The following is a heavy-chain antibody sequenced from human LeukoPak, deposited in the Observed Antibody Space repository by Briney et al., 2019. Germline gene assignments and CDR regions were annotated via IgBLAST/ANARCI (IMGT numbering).Heavy chain of an antibody. CDR2: SNPNSGGT. J-gene: IGHJ4*02. D-gene: IGHD3-9*01. V-gene: IGHV1-2*04. Sequence: ASVKVSCKASGYTFTRYYMHWAGHAPGQGLERMGWSNPNSGGTNYAQKFQPWVTMTRDTSISTAYMELRRLRSADTAGYNCARGAPVLRYFDWLSHFDYWGQGTLVTVSS. CDR1: GYTFTRYY. CDR3: ARGAPVLRYFDWLSHFDY.